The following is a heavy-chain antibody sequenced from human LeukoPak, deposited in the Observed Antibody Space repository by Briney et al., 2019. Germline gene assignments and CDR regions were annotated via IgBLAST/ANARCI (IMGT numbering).Heavy chain of an antibody. CDR1: GGSISSSSYY. CDR2: IYYSGST. D-gene: IGHD3-22*01. V-gene: IGHV4-39*07. J-gene: IGHJ4*02. Sequence: SETLSLTCTVSGGSISSSSYYWGWIRQPPGKGLEWIGSIYYSGSTYYNPSLKSRVTISVDTSKNQFSLKLSSVTAADTAVYYCARDYYDSSGYLTFDYWGQGTLVTVSS. CDR3: ARDYYDSSGYLTFDY.